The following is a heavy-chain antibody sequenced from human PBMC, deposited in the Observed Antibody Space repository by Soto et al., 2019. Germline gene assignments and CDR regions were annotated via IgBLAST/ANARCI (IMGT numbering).Heavy chain of an antibody. V-gene: IGHV4-39*07. CDR1: GDSITSNSYF. J-gene: IGHJ4*02. D-gene: IGHD1-26*01. CDR3: ARRYGGNFDY. CDR2: IYYSGST. Sequence: SETLSLTCTVSGDSITSNSYFWAWIRQPPGKGLEWIGSIYYSGSTNYNPSLKSRVTISVDTSKNQFSLKLSSVTAADTAVYYCARRYGGNFDYWGQGTLVTVSS.